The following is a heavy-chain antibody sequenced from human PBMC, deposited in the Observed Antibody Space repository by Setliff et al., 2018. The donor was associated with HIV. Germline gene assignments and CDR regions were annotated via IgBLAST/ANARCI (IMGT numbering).Heavy chain of an antibody. CDR3: ARYVSDWFYIDS. CDR2: IYSDGST. CDR1: GGSIRDYY. Sequence: SETLSLTCRVSGGSIRDYYWNWIRQPAGKGLEWIGRIYSDGSTNYNPSLKSRVTMSVDTSKNQFSLKLSSVTAADTAVYYCARYVSDWFYIDSWGQGTLVTVPQ. V-gene: IGHV4-4*07. D-gene: IGHD3-9*01. J-gene: IGHJ4*02.